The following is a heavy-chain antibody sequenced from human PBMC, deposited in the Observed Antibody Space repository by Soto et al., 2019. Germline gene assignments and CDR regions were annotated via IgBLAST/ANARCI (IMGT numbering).Heavy chain of an antibody. V-gene: IGHV3-30*03. CDR3: APWFGAFDY. CDR1: GFTFSSYG. D-gene: IGHD3-10*01. CDR2: ISYDGSNK. J-gene: IGHJ4*02. Sequence: QVQLVESGGGVVQPGRSLRLSCAASGFTFSSYGMHWVRQAPGKGLEWVAVISYDGSNKYYADSVKGRFTISRDNSKSTRYPDMTSPRAEGLGVYDCAPWFGAFDYWGERPLASASS.